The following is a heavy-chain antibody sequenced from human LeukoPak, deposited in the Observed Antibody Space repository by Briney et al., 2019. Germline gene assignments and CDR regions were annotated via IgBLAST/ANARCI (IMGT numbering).Heavy chain of an antibody. Sequence: GGSLRLSCAASGFTFSSYSMNWVRQAPGKGLEWVSSISSSSSYIYYADSVKGRFTISRDNAKNSLYLRMNSLRAEDTAVYYCARAEQWLEQFDYWGQGTLVTVSS. CDR2: ISSSSSYI. V-gene: IGHV3-21*01. CDR3: ARAEQWLEQFDY. D-gene: IGHD6-19*01. CDR1: GFTFSSYS. J-gene: IGHJ4*02.